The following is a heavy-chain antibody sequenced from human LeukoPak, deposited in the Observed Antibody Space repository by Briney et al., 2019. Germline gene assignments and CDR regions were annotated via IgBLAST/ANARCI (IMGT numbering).Heavy chain of an antibody. V-gene: IGHV3-7*01. CDR1: GFTISNYW. J-gene: IGHJ1*01. CDR3: AVAYGSGWYAYFQH. CDR2: IKQDGSEK. Sequence: GGSLRLSCVASGFTISNYWLTWVRQAPGKGLECVANIKQDGSEKSYVDSVKGRFTISRDNAKNSVYLQMNSLRVEDTAVYYCAVAYGSGWYAYFQHWGQGTLVTVSS. D-gene: IGHD6-19*01.